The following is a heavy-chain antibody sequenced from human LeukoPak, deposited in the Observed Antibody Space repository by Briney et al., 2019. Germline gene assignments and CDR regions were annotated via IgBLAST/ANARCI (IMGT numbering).Heavy chain of an antibody. Sequence: PGGSLRLSCAASGFTFSSFAITWVRQAPGKGLEWVSAISASGGSTYYADSVKGRFTISRDNSKNTLYLQMDSLRAEDTAVYYCAKESKYYPWGQGTLVTVSS. CDR3: AKESKYYP. CDR2: ISASGGST. J-gene: IGHJ5*02. D-gene: IGHD3-10*01. V-gene: IGHV3-23*01. CDR1: GFTFSSFA.